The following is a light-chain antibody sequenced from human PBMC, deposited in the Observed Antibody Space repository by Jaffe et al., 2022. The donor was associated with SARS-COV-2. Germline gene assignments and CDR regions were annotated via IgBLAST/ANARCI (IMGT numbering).Light chain of an antibody. CDR2: GAS. J-gene: IGKJ4*01. V-gene: IGKV3-20*01. CDR1: HSISSRY. CDR3: QQYGISPT. Sequence: EIVLTQSPGTLSLSPGERATLSCRASHSISSRYLAWYQQTPGQAPRLLIHGASTRATGIPDRFSASGSGADFSLTISRLEPEDFAVYYCQQYGISPTFGGGTKVEIK.